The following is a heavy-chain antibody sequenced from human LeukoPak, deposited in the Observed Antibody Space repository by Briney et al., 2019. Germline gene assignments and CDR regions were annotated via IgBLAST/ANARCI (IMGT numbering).Heavy chain of an antibody. V-gene: IGHV1-2*06. CDR1: GCTFTGYS. CDR3: TTRGGESSPLRY. CDR2: INPSSGVT. J-gene: IGHJ4*02. Sequence: ASVTVSCTASGCTFTGYSIQWVRQAPGQGLEWMGRINPSSGVTHYAQKFQDSVTLTRDTSISTAYLEVNTLRSDDTAVYYCTTRGGESSPLRYWGQGTLVTVSS. D-gene: IGHD3-10*01.